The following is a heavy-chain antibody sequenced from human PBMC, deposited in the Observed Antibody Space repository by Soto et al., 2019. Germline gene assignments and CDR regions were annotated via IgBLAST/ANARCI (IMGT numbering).Heavy chain of an antibody. CDR2: IYYSGST. V-gene: IGHV4-59*01. J-gene: IGHJ6*03. D-gene: IGHD2-2*01. CDR3: ARLGEDIVVVPAAVSFPYYYYYMDV. CDR1: GGSISSYY. Sequence: SETLSLTCTVSGGSISSYYWSWIRQPPGKGLEWIGYIYYSGSTNYNPSLKSRVTISVDTSKNQFSLKLSSVTAADTAVYYCARLGEDIVVVPAAVSFPYYYYYMDVWGKGTTVTVSS.